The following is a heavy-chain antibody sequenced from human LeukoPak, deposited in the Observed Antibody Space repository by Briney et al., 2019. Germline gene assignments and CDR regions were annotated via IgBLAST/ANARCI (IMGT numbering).Heavy chain of an antibody. Sequence: GGSLRLSCAASGFTFSSYDMHWVRQPTGKGLEWVSGIGRAGDTNYPGSVKGRFTISRENTKNSLYLQMNSLRAGDTAVYYCARGYGSGSSNAFDIWGQGTMVTVSS. CDR2: IGRAGDT. CDR3: ARGYGSGSSNAFDI. V-gene: IGHV3-13*01. CDR1: GFTFSSYD. J-gene: IGHJ3*02. D-gene: IGHD3-10*01.